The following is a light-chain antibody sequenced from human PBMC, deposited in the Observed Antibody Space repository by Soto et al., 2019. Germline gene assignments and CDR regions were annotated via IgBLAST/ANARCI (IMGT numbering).Light chain of an antibody. V-gene: IGKV3-11*01. Sequence: EIVLTQSPATLPLSPEEKATVSCTASQSVNNYLAVYQHKPCQAPRLLTYEASNRASGLPARFSGSGSGTDFTITTSSLDPEHFAVYYGQQRSYWLTFGGGTQVAIK. CDR1: QSVNNY. CDR2: EAS. J-gene: IGKJ4*01. CDR3: QQRSYWLT.